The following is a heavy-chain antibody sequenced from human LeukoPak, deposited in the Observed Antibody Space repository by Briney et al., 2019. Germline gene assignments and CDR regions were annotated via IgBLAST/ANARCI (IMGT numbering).Heavy chain of an antibody. D-gene: IGHD3-22*01. Sequence: SETLSLTCAVYGGCFSGYYWNWIRQPPGKGLEWIGDINHSGSTNYNPSLKSRVTISVDTSKNQFSLNLSSVTAADTAVYYCASRTYYYDSSGYYYRYYFDYWGQGTLVTVSS. CDR1: GGCFSGYY. CDR2: INHSGST. J-gene: IGHJ4*02. CDR3: ASRTYYYDSSGYYYRYYFDY. V-gene: IGHV4-34*01.